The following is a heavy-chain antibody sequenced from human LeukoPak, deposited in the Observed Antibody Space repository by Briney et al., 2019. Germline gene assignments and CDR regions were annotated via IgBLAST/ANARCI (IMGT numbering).Heavy chain of an antibody. CDR2: IYPGDSDT. Sequence: GESLQISCKGSGYSFTSYWIGWVRQMPGKGLEWMGIIYPGDSDTRYSPSFQGQVTISADKSISTAYLQWSSLKASDTAMYYCARQVVQYYYYYYMDVWGKGTTVTVSS. D-gene: IGHD1-1*01. V-gene: IGHV5-51*01. CDR3: ARQVVQYYYYYYMDV. J-gene: IGHJ6*03. CDR1: GYSFTSYW.